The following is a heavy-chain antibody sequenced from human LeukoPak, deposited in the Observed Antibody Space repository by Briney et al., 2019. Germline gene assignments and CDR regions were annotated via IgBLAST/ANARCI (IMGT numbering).Heavy chain of an antibody. J-gene: IGHJ6*03. V-gene: IGHV4-4*09. CDR3: ARHVSRSRRSYSSGWEPFYYYYYYMDV. Sequence: SETLSLTCTGSGGTISSYYWSWIPQPPGKGLEWIGYIYTSGSTNYNPSLKSRVTISVDTSKNQFSLKLSSVTAADTAVYYCARHVSRSRRSYSSGWEPFYYYYYYMDVWGKGTTVTVSS. CDR2: IYTSGST. CDR1: GGTISSYY. D-gene: IGHD6-19*01.